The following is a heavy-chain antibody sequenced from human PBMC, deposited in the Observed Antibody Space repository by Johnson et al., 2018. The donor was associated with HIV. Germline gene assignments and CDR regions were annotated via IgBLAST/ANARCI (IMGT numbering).Heavy chain of an antibody. CDR2: IRYDGSNE. V-gene: IGHV3-30*02. CDR3: AKVYCGGDCSFGGAAFNI. CDR1: GFNFSKYG. Sequence: QVQLVESGGGVVQPGGSLKLSCAASGFNFSKYGMHWVRQAPGKGLEWVAFIRYDGSNEHYTDSVGGRFSISRDNSKNTLHLQMNSLRAEDTAVYYCAKVYCGGDCSFGGAAFNIWGQGTMVTVSS. D-gene: IGHD2-21*02. J-gene: IGHJ3*02.